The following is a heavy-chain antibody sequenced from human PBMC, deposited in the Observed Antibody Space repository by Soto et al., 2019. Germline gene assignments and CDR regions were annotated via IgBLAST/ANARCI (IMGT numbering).Heavy chain of an antibody. D-gene: IGHD2-21*02. J-gene: IGHJ4*02. CDR2: VYSGGTT. CDR3: ATSPRDSTSLYFDS. V-gene: IGHV3-53*04. CDR1: GFTVSNNY. Sequence: EVQLVESGGGLVQPGGSLRLSCAASGFTVSNNYMSWVRQAPGKGLEWVSLVYSGGTTYYADSVKGRFTISRDNSKNMLYLQMSSLRVEDTAVYYCATSPRDSTSLYFDSWGQGTLVTVSS.